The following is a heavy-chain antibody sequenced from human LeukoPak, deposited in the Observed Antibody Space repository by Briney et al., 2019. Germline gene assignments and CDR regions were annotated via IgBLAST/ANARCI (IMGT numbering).Heavy chain of an antibody. D-gene: IGHD3-10*01. CDR2: INPNNGGT. V-gene: IGHV1-18*04. Sequence: ASVKVSCKASGFTFTAYSLHWVRQAPGQGLEWMGCINPNNGGTNYAQKLQGRVTMTTDTSTSTAYMELRSLRSDDTAVYYCARDGYYYGSGRFQARWGQGTLVTVSS. CDR1: GFTFTAYS. CDR3: ARDGYYYGSGRFQAR. J-gene: IGHJ4*02.